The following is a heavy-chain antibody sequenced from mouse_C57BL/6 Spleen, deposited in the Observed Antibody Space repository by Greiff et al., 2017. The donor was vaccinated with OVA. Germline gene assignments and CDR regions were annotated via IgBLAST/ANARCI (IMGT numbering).Heavy chain of an antibody. Sequence: QVQLQQSGAELARPGASVKLSCKASGYTFTSYGISWVKQRPGQGLEWIGEIYPRSGNTYYNEKFKGKATLTADKSSSTAYMELRSLTSEDSAVYCCGGEDYGSSYPYGYFDVWGTGTTVTVSS. CDR1: GYTFTSYG. D-gene: IGHD1-1*01. CDR3: GGEDYGSSYPYGYFDV. CDR2: IYPRSGNT. V-gene: IGHV1-81*01. J-gene: IGHJ1*03.